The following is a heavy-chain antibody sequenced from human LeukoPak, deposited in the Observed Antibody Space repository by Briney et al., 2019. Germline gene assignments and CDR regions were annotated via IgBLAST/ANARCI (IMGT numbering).Heavy chain of an antibody. CDR3: ARGGITIWFDP. Sequence: SETLSLTCTVSGGSISSYYWSWIRQPPGKGLEWIGYIYYSGSTNYNPSLKSRVTISVDTSKNQFSLKLSSVTAADTAVYYCARGGITIWFDPWGQGTLVTVSS. D-gene: IGHD3-3*01. CDR2: IYYSGST. V-gene: IGHV4-59*12. CDR1: GGSISSYY. J-gene: IGHJ5*02.